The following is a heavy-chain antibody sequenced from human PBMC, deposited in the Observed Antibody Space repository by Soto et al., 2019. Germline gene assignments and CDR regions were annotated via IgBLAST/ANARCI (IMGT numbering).Heavy chain of an antibody. Sequence: GGSLRLSCAASGFTFSSYAMSWVRQAPGKGLEWVSAISGSGGSTYYADSVKGRFTISRDNSKNTLYLQMNSLRAEDTAVYYCAKAPTKRIVGAIDYWGQGTLVTVSS. CDR3: AKAPTKRIVGAIDY. V-gene: IGHV3-23*01. D-gene: IGHD1-26*01. CDR2: ISGSGGST. CDR1: GFTFSSYA. J-gene: IGHJ4*02.